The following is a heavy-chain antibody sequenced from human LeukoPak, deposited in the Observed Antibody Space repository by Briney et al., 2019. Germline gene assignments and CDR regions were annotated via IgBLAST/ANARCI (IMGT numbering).Heavy chain of an antibody. CDR1: GFTLSDYY. CDR3: ARPRGGRKAAAVHWFDP. Sequence: PGGSLRLSCAASGFTLSDYYMSWIRQAPGKGLEWVSYISSSGSTIYYADSVKGRFTISRDNAKNSLHLQMNSLRAEDTAVYYCARPRGGRKAAAVHWFDPWGQGTLVTVSS. J-gene: IGHJ5*02. D-gene: IGHD6-13*01. CDR2: ISSSGSTI. V-gene: IGHV3-11*01.